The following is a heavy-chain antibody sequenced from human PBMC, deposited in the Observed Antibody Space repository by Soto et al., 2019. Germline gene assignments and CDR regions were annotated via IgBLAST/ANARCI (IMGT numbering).Heavy chain of an antibody. Sequence: GASVKVSCKASGYTFTSYDINWVRQATGQGLEWMGWMNPNSGGTNYAQKFQGWVTMTRDTSISTAYMELSRLRSDDTAVYYCARDHRMGIDYWGQGTLVTVSS. D-gene: IGHD7-27*01. J-gene: IGHJ4*02. V-gene: IGHV1-2*04. CDR3: ARDHRMGIDY. CDR1: GYTFTSYD. CDR2: MNPNSGGT.